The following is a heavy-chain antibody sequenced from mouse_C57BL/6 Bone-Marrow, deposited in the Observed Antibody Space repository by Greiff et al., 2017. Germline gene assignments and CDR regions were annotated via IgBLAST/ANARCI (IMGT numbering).Heavy chain of an antibody. D-gene: IGHD1-1*01. Sequence: EVQLQQSGGGLVQPGGSMKLSCAASGFTFSDAWMDWVRQSPEKGLEWVAEIRNKANNHATYYAESVKGRFTISRDDSKSSVYLQMNSLRAEDTGIYYCTRKVVDAMDYWGQGTSVTVSS. V-gene: IGHV6-6*01. CDR2: IRNKANNHAT. J-gene: IGHJ4*01. CDR3: TRKVVDAMDY. CDR1: GFTFSDAW.